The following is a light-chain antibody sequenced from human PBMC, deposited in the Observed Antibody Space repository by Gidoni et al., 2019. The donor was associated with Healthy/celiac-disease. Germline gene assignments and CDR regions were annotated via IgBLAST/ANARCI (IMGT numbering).Light chain of an antibody. CDR1: QSVLYSSNNKNY. CDR2: WAS. Sequence: DLVMTQSPDSLAACLGESATINCKSSQSVLYSSNNKNYLAWYQQKPGQPPKLLIYWASTRESGVPDRFSGSGSGTDFTLTISSLQAEDVAVYYCQQYYSTPLTFXGXTKVEIK. J-gene: IGKJ4*01. CDR3: QQYYSTPLT. V-gene: IGKV4-1*01.